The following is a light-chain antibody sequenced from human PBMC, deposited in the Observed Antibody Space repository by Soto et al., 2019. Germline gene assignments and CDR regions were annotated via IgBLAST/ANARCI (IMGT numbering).Light chain of an antibody. V-gene: IGLV2-8*01. J-gene: IGLJ1*01. Sequence: QSALTQPPSASGSPGQSVTISCIGTSSDVGGYNYVSWYQQHPGKAPKLMIYEVSEWPSGVPDRFSGSKSGNTASLTVSGLQAEDEADYYCSSYAGSNNFVFGTGTKLTVL. CDR2: EVS. CDR1: SSDVGGYNY. CDR3: SSYAGSNNFV.